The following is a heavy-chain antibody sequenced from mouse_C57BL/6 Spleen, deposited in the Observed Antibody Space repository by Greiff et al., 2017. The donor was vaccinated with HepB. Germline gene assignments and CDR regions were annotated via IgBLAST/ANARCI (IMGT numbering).Heavy chain of an antibody. CDR3: ARGKDYDFDY. D-gene: IGHD2-4*01. Sequence: QVHVKQSGAELVRPGTSVKMSCKASGYTFTNYWIGWAKQRPGHGLEWIGDIYPGGGYTNYNEKFKGKATLTADKSSSTAYMQFSSLTSEDSAIYYCARGKDYDFDYWGQGTTLTVSS. CDR1: GYTFTNYW. CDR2: IYPGGGYT. J-gene: IGHJ2*01. V-gene: IGHV1-63*01.